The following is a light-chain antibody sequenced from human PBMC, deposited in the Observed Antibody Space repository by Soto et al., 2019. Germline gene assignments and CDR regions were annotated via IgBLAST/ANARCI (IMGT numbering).Light chain of an antibody. CDR3: KQGSNWPLT. CDR2: DAS. V-gene: IGKV3-11*01. CDR1: QGIGRY. Sequence: EIVLTQSPDTLSLSPGESATLSCRASQGIGRYLAWFQQKPGQAPRLLIYDASTRATGIPARFSGSGSGTDFSITISSLAPEHLVIYYCKQGSNWPLTFGPGTKAEIK. J-gene: IGKJ3*01.